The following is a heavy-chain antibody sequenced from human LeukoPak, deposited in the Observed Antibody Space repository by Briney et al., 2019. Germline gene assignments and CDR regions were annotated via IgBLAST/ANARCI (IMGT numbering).Heavy chain of an antibody. CDR2: MNPNSGNT. J-gene: IGHJ5*01. Sequence: ASVTVSCKASGYTFTIYDINWVRQAPGQGVEWMGWMNPNSGNTGYAKKFQGRVTISTITSISTAYMELSSLRSEDTAVYYCAREGLDSWGQGTLVTVSS. CDR3: AREGLDS. CDR1: GYTFTIYD. V-gene: IGHV1-8*03.